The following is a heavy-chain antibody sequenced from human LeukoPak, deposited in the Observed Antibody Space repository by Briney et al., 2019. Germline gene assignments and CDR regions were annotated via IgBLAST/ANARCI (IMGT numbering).Heavy chain of an antibody. J-gene: IGHJ6*03. CDR1: GGSFSGYY. CDR2: INHSGST. Sequence: PSETLSLTCAVYGGSFSGYYWSWIRQPPGKGLEWIGEINHSGSTNYNPSLKSRVTISLDTSKNQFSLKLSSVTAADTAVYYCARAIRGRRGYYYYMDVWGKGTTVTVSS. CDR3: ARAIRGRRGYYYYMDV. D-gene: IGHD1-14*01. V-gene: IGHV4-34*01.